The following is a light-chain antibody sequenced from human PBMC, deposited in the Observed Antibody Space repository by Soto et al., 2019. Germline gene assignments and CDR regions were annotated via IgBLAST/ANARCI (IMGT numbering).Light chain of an antibody. CDR1: SSDVGGYTY. CDR2: EVN. Sequence: QSVPTQPASVSGSPRQSITISCTGASSDVGGYTYVSWYQQHPGKAPKLIIYEVNNRPSGVSHRFSGSKSGNTASLTISGLQAEDEADYYCSSYTSSSTLYVFGTGTKVTVL. V-gene: IGLV2-14*01. J-gene: IGLJ1*01. CDR3: SSYTSSSTLYV.